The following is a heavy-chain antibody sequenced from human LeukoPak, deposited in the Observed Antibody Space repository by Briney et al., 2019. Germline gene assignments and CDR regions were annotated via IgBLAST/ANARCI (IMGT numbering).Heavy chain of an antibody. Sequence: ASVKVSCKASGYTFTSYGISWVRQAPGQGLEWMGWISAYNGNTNYAQKLQGRVTMTTDTSTSTAYMELRSLRPDDTAVYYCARGGCSSTSCYTRGWFDPWGQGTLVTVSS. CDR2: ISAYNGNT. J-gene: IGHJ5*02. CDR1: GYTFTSYG. V-gene: IGHV1-18*01. D-gene: IGHD2-2*02. CDR3: ARGGCSSTSCYTRGWFDP.